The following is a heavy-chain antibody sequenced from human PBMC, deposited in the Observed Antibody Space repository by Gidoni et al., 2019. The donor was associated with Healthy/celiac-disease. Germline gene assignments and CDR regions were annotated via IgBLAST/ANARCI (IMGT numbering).Heavy chain of an antibody. CDR3: ARSITMIVGDAFDI. D-gene: IGHD3-22*01. Sequence: QVQLVPSGAEVTTPGSSVKVSCKASVGTFSSYAISWVRQAPGQGLEWMGGIIPIFGTANYAQKFQGRVTITADESTSTAYMELSSLRSEDTAVYYCARSITMIVGDAFDIWGQGTMVTVSS. CDR1: VGTFSSYA. V-gene: IGHV1-69*01. CDR2: IIPIFGTA. J-gene: IGHJ3*02.